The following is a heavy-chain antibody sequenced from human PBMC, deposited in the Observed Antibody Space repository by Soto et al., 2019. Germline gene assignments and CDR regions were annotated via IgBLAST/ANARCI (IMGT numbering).Heavy chain of an antibody. CDR2: ITNGGSSS. V-gene: IGHV3-74*01. CDR1: GFVFSSYW. CDR3: ARGMQGSRYFDL. J-gene: IGHJ2*01. Sequence: EEQLVESGGGLVQPGGSLRLSCEGSGFVFSSYWMHWVRQVPGKGLVWVSRITNGGSSSSYADSVNGRFTVSRDNAKSTLYLQMNSLRDEDTAVYYCARGMQGSRYFDLWGRGTLVSVSS.